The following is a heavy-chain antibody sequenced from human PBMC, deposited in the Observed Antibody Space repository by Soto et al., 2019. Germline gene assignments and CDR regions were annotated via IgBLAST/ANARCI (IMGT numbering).Heavy chain of an antibody. CDR3: ASTHFWSGYPTYYYYGMDV. Sequence: SVKVSCKASGGTFSGYAISWVRQAPGQGLEWMGGIIPILGTANYAQKFQGRVTITADESTSTAYMELSSLRSEDTAVYYCASTHFWSGYPTYYYYGMDVWGQGTTVTVS. D-gene: IGHD3-3*02. CDR1: GGTFSGYA. V-gene: IGHV1-69*13. CDR2: IIPILGTA. J-gene: IGHJ6*02.